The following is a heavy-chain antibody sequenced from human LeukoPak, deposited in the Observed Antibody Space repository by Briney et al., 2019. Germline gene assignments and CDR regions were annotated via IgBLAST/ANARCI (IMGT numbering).Heavy chain of an antibody. V-gene: IGHV3-48*02. D-gene: IGHD6-19*01. CDR2: ISSSSVTI. CDR3: ARHIAVAGTWAYDY. Sequence: GGSLRLSCVASGFTFNSYSMNWVRQAPGKGLEWVSYISSSSVTIYYADSVKGRFTISRGNAKNSLYLQMNSLRDEDTAVYYCARHIAVAGTWAYDYWGQGTLVTVSS. J-gene: IGHJ4*02. CDR1: GFTFNSYS.